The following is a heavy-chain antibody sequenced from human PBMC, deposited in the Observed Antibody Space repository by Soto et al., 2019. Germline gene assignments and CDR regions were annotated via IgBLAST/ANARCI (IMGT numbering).Heavy chain of an antibody. CDR1: GGSMSSYY. CDR3: ARADPDASVGY. Sequence: SATLSLTCTVSGGSMSSYYWTWLRQSPGRGLEWIGYISYSGSTYYNPSLKSRVTISADTSKNQFSLRMNSMIAADTAVYYCARADPDASVGYWGQGTLVTVSS. D-gene: IGHD2-15*01. V-gene: IGHV4-59*01. CDR2: ISYSGST. J-gene: IGHJ4*02.